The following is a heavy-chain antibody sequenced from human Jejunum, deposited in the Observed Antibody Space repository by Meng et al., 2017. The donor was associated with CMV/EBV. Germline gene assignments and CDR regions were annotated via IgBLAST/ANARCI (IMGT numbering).Heavy chain of an antibody. CDR1: DGSISSYY. CDR3: AREKSSCTSSTCYGVDS. J-gene: IGHJ4*02. D-gene: IGHD2-2*01. V-gene: IGHV4-4*07. Sequence: QVQLQGSGPGLVKPSEPLSLTCTVSDGSISSYYWSWIRQSAGKGLEWIGRIHTSGTTNYNPSLKSRVTLSLDTSKDQFSLKLTSVTAADTAVYYCAREKSSCTSSTCYGVDSWGQGTLVTVSS. CDR2: IHTSGTT.